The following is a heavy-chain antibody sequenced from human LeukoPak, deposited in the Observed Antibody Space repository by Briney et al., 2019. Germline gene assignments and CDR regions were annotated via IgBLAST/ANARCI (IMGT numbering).Heavy chain of an antibody. Sequence: SETLSLTCTVSGGSISNSRNYWAWIRQPPGRGLEWIGTIHYSGSTYYNASLKSRLIISLDTSKSQFSLTLSSVTAAETAVYYCARIEMATTKTDYWGQGTLVTVSS. D-gene: IGHD5-24*01. V-gene: IGHV4-39*07. CDR3: ARIEMATTKTDY. CDR2: IHYSGST. CDR1: GGSISNSRNY. J-gene: IGHJ4*02.